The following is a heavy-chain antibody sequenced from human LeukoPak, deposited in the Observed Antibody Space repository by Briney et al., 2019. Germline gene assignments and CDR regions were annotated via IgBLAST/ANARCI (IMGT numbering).Heavy chain of an antibody. CDR3: AREPYGSGSSYYFDY. CDR2: ISGSGGST. CDR1: GFTFSSYA. V-gene: IGHV3-23*01. J-gene: IGHJ4*02. D-gene: IGHD3-10*01. Sequence: PGGSLRLSCAASGFTFSSYAMSWVRQAPGKGLEWVSAISGSGGSTYYADSVKGRFTISRDNSKNTLYLQMNSLRAEDTAVYYCAREPYGSGSSYYFDYWGQGTLVTVSS.